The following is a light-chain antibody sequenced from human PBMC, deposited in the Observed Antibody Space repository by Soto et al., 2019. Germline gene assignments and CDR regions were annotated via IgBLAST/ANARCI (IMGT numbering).Light chain of an antibody. J-gene: IGKJ1*01. CDR3: QQYNNWPGT. CDR1: QSVSNN. Sequence: EIVLTQSPGTLSLSPGERATLSCRASQSVSNNYLAWYQQKPGQAPRLLIYGASNRATGIPDRFSGSGSGTEFTLTIGSLQSEDCALSYCQQYNNWPGTFGHGTKVDLK. CDR2: GAS. V-gene: IGKV3D-15*01.